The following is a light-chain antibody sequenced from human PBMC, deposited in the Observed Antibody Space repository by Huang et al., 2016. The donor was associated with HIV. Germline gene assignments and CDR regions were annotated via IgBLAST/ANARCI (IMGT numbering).Light chain of an antibody. V-gene: IGKV3-15*01. J-gene: IGKJ1*01. CDR1: QTISSD. Sequence: EIVTTQSPATLSVSPGERATLSCRASQTISSDLAWYQQNTGQAPRLLIYGASTRATGIPARFSGSGSGTDFTLTINNVQSEDFALYYCQQYNNWRTFGQGTKV. CDR3: QQYNNWRT. CDR2: GAS.